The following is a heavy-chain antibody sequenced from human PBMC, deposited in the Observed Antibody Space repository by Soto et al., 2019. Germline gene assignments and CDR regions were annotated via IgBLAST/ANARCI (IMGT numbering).Heavy chain of an antibody. CDR2: ISGSGGST. J-gene: IGHJ5*02. V-gene: IGHV3-23*01. D-gene: IGHD3-10*01. CDR3: AKQALSGSGSYYRNWFDP. Sequence: GGSLRLSCAASGFTFSSYAMSWVRQAPGKGLEWVSAISGSGGSTYYADSVKGRFTISRDNSKNTLYLQMNSLRAEDTAVYYCAKQALSGSGSYYRNWFDPWGQGTLVTVSS. CDR1: GFTFSSYA.